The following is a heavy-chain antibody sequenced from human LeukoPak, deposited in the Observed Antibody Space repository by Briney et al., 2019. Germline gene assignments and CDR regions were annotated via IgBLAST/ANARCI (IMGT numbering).Heavy chain of an antibody. CDR1: GYTFTSYG. V-gene: IGHV1-18*01. CDR2: ISAYNGNT. D-gene: IGHD3-22*01. J-gene: IGHJ4*02. Sequence: GASVNVSCKASGYTFTSYGISWVRQAPGQGLEWMGWISAYNGNTNYAQKLQGRVTMTTDTSTSTAYMELRSLRSDDTAVYYCARQYYYDSSGMYYFDYWGQGTLVTVSS. CDR3: ARQYYYDSSGMYYFDY.